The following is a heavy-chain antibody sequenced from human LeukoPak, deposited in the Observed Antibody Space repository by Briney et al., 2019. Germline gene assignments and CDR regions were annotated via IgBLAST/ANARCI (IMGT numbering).Heavy chain of an antibody. CDR3: ARRVGYYDSSGYPSNWFDP. D-gene: IGHD3-22*01. CDR1: GYTFTSYD. CDR2: MNPNSGNT. V-gene: IGHV1-8*03. Sequence: GASVKVSCKASGYTFTSYDINWVRQATGQGLEWMGWMNPNSGNTGYAQKFQGRVTITRNTSISTAYMELSSLRSEDTAVYYCARRVGYYDSSGYPSNWFDPWGQGTLVTVSS. J-gene: IGHJ5*02.